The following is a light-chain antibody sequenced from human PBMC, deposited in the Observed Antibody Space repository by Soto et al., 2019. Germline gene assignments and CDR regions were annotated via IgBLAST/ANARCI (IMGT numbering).Light chain of an antibody. CDR2: DAS. V-gene: IGKV1-5*01. Sequence: DIQMTQSPSSLSASVGDRVTITCRASQSISTYLNWYQQKSGKAPKLLIYDASTLESGVTSRFTVRGSGTEFTLTISSLQPDDFATYYCQQYDTYSRTFGQGTKVDIK. CDR3: QQYDTYSRT. J-gene: IGKJ1*01. CDR1: QSISTY.